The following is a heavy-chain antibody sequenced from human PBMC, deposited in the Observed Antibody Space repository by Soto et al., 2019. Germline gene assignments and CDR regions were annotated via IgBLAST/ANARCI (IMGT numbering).Heavy chain of an antibody. D-gene: IGHD1-26*01. CDR1: GYIFTSYW. Sequence: GESLKISCKGSGYIFTSYWIAWVRQIPGRGLEWMGIIYPSDSDTRYSPSFQGQVTISADKSISTAYLQWNSLKASDTAIYYCARLASDSARPGDWFDPWGQGTLVTVSS. CDR3: ARLASDSARPGDWFDP. V-gene: IGHV5-51*01. J-gene: IGHJ5*02. CDR2: IYPSDSDT.